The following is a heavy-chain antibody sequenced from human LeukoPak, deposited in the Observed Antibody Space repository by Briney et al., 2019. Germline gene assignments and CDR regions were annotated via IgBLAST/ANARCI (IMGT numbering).Heavy chain of an antibody. J-gene: IGHJ4*02. Sequence: SETLSLTCAVYGGSFSGYYWTWIRQPPGKGLEWIGEINYSGGTNYHPSLKSRVTISLDTSKNQFSLKLSSVTAADTAVYYCARDRGFTMVRGARADYWGQGTLVTVSS. D-gene: IGHD3-10*01. CDR2: INYSGGT. CDR3: ARDRGFTMVRGARADY. CDR1: GGSFSGYY. V-gene: IGHV4-34*01.